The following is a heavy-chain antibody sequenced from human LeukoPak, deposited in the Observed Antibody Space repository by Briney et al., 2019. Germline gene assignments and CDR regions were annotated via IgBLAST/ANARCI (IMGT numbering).Heavy chain of an antibody. J-gene: IGHJ4*02. Sequence: PSETLSLTCTVSGGSISSYYWSWIRQPAGKGLEWIGSIYYSGSTYYNPSLKSRVTISVDTSKNQFSLKLSSVTAADTAVYYCARQGTNWGQGTLVTVSS. CDR2: IYYSGST. CDR1: GGSISSYY. D-gene: IGHD1-7*01. CDR3: ARQGTN. V-gene: IGHV4-59*05.